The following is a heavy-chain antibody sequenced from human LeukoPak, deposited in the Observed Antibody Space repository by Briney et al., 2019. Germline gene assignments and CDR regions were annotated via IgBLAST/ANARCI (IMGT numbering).Heavy chain of an antibody. CDR3: VTETGWLFDF. J-gene: IGHJ4*02. CDR1: GFPFSDRY. CDR2: ISPNSDNI. Sequence: GGSLRFSCAATGFPFSDRYMSWIRQAPGKGMEWVAYISPNSDNIHYADSVKGRFTISRDNTKNSLFLQLTSLRADDTAVYYCVTETGWLFDFWGQGTLVTVSS. V-gene: IGHV3-11*04. D-gene: IGHD3-9*01.